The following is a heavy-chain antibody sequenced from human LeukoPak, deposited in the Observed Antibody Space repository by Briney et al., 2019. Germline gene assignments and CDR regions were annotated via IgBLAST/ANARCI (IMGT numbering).Heavy chain of an antibody. D-gene: IGHD2-21*02. CDR1: GGTFSSYA. V-gene: IGHV1-69*04. Sequence: SVEVSCKASGGTFSSYAISWVRQAPGQGLEWMGRIIPILGIANYAQKFQGRVTITADRSTSTAYMELSSLRSEDTAVYYCASAAYCGGDCYSKDYYGMDVWGQGTTVTVSS. CDR2: IIPILGIA. CDR3: ASAAYCGGDCYSKDYYGMDV. J-gene: IGHJ6*02.